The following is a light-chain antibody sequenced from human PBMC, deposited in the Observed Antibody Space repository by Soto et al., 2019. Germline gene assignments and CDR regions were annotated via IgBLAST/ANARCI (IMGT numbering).Light chain of an antibody. Sequence: EIVMTQSPATLSVSPGERATLSCRASQSVSSNLAWYQQKPGQARRLLIYGASTRATGIPARFSGSGSGTEFTLTISSLQSEDFEVYYCQQYHNWPRTFGQGTKVEIK. CDR1: QSVSSN. CDR2: GAS. J-gene: IGKJ1*01. CDR3: QQYHNWPRT. V-gene: IGKV3-15*01.